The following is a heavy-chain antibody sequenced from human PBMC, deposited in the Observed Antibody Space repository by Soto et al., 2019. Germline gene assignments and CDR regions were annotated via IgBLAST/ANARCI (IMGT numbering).Heavy chain of an antibody. CDR1: GGSITTGGHF. D-gene: IGHD2-15*01. CDR3: ARHALVVVAALY. CDR2: IYYSGTT. Sequence: SETLSLTCTVSGGSITTGGHFWSWIRQHPGTGLEWIGYIYYSGTTHFNPSLKSRVSISVDTSKNQFSLKLSSVTAADTAVYYCARHALVVVAALYWGQGTLVTVSS. J-gene: IGHJ4*02. V-gene: IGHV4-39*01.